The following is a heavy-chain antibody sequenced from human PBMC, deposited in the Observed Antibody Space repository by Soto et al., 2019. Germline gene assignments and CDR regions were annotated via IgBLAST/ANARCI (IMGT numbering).Heavy chain of an antibody. CDR3: ARAGVVVVAATHKNWFDP. CDR2: IIPILGIA. D-gene: IGHD2-15*01. J-gene: IGHJ5*02. V-gene: IGHV1-69*02. Sequence: QVQLVQSGAEVKKPGSSVKVSCKASGGTFSSYTISWVRQAPGQGLEWMGRIIPILGIANYAQKFQGRVTITADKSTSTAYMELSSLRSEDTAVSYCARAGVVVVAATHKNWFDPWGQGTLVTVSS. CDR1: GGTFSSYT.